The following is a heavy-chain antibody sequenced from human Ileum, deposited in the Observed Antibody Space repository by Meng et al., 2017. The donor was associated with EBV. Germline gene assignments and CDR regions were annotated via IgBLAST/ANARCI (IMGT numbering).Heavy chain of an antibody. J-gene: IGHJ5*02. D-gene: IGHD3-22*01. CDR1: GGSIISSKW. V-gene: IGHV4-4*03. Sequence: QVELQESVPRLVTPPGTVSLTCAVSGGSIISSKWWSWVRQSPGTGLEWIGEIYHHGTTNYNPSLKSRVTISVDTSKNKFFLNLTSLTAADTAVYYCARLDSSGYYFGGWFDPWGQGILVTVSS. CDR3: ARLDSSGYYFGGWFDP. CDR2: IYHHGTT.